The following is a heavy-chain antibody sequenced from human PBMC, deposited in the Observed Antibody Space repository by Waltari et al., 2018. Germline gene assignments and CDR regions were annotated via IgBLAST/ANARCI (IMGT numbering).Heavy chain of an antibody. V-gene: IGHV1-69*14. D-gene: IGHD3-16*02. CDR3: ARGDYVWGSYRYPLYYFAY. CDR1: GGTFSSYA. Sequence: QVQLVQSGAEVKKPGSSVKVSCKASGGTFSSYAISWVRQAPGQGLEWMGGIIPIFGTANYAQKFQGRVTITADKSTSTAYMELSSLRSEDTAVYYCARGDYVWGSYRYPLYYFAYWGQGTLVTVSS. CDR2: IIPIFGTA. J-gene: IGHJ4*02.